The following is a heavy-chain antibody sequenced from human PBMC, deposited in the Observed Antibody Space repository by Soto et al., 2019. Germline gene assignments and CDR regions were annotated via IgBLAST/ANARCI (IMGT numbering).Heavy chain of an antibody. CDR2: IYYSGST. CDR3: ATSSGSYPGDAFDI. D-gene: IGHD1-26*01. V-gene: IGHV4-59*01. J-gene: IGHJ3*02. CDR1: GGSISSYY. Sequence: SETLSLTCTVSGGSISSYYWSWIRQPPGKGLEWIGYIYYSGSTNYNPSLKSRVTISVDTSKNQFSLKLGSVTAADTAVYYCATSSGSYPGDAFDIWGQGTMVTVSS.